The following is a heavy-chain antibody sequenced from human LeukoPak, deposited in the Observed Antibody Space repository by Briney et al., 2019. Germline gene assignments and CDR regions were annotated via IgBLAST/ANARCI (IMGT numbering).Heavy chain of an antibody. Sequence: PGGSLRLSCAASGFTFSSYWMHWVRQAPGKGLVWVSRINSDATSTSYADSVKGRFTISRDNAKNTLYLQMNSLGGEDTAVHYCARDYSRSWYPDYWGQGTLVTVSS. CDR3: ARDYSRSWYPDY. V-gene: IGHV3-74*01. CDR1: GFTFSSYW. J-gene: IGHJ4*02. D-gene: IGHD6-13*01. CDR2: INSDATST.